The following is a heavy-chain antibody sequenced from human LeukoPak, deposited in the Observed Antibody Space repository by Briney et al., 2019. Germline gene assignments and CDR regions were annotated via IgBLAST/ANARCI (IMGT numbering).Heavy chain of an antibody. CDR2: INTDGRTT. CDR1: GFTFNNHW. D-gene: IGHD1-20*01. V-gene: IGHV3-74*01. Sequence: GGSLRLSCAVSGFTFNNHWMHWVRHAPGKGLVWISRINTDGRTTNYADSVKGRFTISRDSARNMFYLQMNSLRAEDTAVYYCARDVNWNQVDYWGQGSLVTVSS. J-gene: IGHJ4*02. CDR3: ARDVNWNQVDY.